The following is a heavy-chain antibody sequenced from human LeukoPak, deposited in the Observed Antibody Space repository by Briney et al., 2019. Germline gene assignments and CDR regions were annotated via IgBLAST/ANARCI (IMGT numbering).Heavy chain of an antibody. CDR2: IYPGDSDT. CDR3: AGVAAAGSSTDAFDI. Sequence: LGESLKISCKGSGYSFTSYWIGWVRQMPGKGLEWMGIIYPGDSDTRYSPSVQGQVTISADKSISTAYLQWSSLKASDTAMYYCAGVAAAGSSTDAFDIWGQGTMVTVSS. J-gene: IGHJ3*02. CDR1: GYSFTSYW. D-gene: IGHD6-13*01. V-gene: IGHV5-51*01.